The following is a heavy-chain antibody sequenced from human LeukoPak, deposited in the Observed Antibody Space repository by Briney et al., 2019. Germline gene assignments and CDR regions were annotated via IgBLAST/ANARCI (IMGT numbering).Heavy chain of an antibody. CDR2: IIPIFGTA. D-gene: IGHD3-22*01. Sequence: GASVKVSCKASGGTFSSYAISWGRQAPGQGLEWMGGIIPIFGTANYAQKFQGRVTITADESTSTAYMELSSLRSEDTAVYYAHYYDSSGYYYDYWGQGTLVTVSS. CDR1: GGTFSSYA. J-gene: IGHJ4*02. CDR3: HYYDSSGYYYDY. V-gene: IGHV1-69*13.